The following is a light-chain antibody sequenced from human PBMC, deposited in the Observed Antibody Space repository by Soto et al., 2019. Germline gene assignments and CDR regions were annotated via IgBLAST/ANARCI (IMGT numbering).Light chain of an antibody. V-gene: IGLV4-60*02. CDR1: SGHSSYI. CDR3: ETWDNNTWV. J-gene: IGLJ3*02. CDR2: VEGSGTH. Sequence: QSVLTQSSSASASLGSSVRLTCTLSSGHSSYIIAWHQQQPGKAPRFLMKVEGSGTHDKGSGVPDRFSGSSSGADRFLTISNLQFEDEADYFCETWDNNTWVFGGGTKVTVL.